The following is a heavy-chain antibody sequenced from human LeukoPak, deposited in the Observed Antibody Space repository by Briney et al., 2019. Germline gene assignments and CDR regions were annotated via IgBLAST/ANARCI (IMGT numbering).Heavy chain of an antibody. CDR1: GFTLSDYY. CDR3: ARDKYNSGAYGDFDH. CDR2: IISRGDAI. Sequence: GGSLRLSCAASGFTLSDYYMSCIRHAPGKGLEWVSYIISRGDAIHYADSVKGRFTTSRDNAKKSLYLQMNSLRAEDTAVYYCARDKYNSGAYGDFDHWGQGTLVTVSS. D-gene: IGHD6-19*01. J-gene: IGHJ4*02. V-gene: IGHV3-11*04.